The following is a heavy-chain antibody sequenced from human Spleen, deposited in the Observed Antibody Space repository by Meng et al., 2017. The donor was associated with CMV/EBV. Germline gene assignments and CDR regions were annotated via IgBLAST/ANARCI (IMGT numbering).Heavy chain of an antibody. V-gene: IGHV3-43*01. CDR1: GFTFDDYT. Sequence: GESLKISCAASGFTFDDYTMHWVRQAPGKGLEWVSLISWDGGSTYYADSVKGRFTISGDNSKNSLYLQMNSLRTEDTALYYCAKDQGGPDFWSGYYDYWGQGTLVTVSS. J-gene: IGHJ4*02. CDR3: AKDQGGPDFWSGYYDY. CDR2: ISWDGGST. D-gene: IGHD3-3*01.